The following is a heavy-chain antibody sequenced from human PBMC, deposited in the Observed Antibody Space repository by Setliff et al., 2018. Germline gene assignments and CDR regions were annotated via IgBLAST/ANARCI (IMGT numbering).Heavy chain of an antibody. CDR3: ARATDY. J-gene: IGHJ4*02. Sequence: PGGSLRLSCTASGFTYSSYAMTWVRQTPGKGLEWVAVIWYDGSNKYYADSVKGRFTISRDIAKNTLYLQINSLRAEDTAVYYCARATDYWGQGTLVTVSS. CDR1: GFTYSSYA. V-gene: IGHV3-33*08. CDR2: IWYDGSNK.